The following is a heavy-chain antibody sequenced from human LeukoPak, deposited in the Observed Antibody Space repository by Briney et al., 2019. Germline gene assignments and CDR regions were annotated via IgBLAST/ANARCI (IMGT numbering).Heavy chain of an antibody. CDR1: GFTVSSNY. CDR3: ARDGVGVGATHDY. V-gene: IGHV3-53*01. J-gene: IGHJ4*02. D-gene: IGHD1-26*01. CDR2: IYSGGTT. Sequence: GGSLRLSCAASGFTVSSNYMSWVRQAPGKGLEWVSVIYSGGTTYYADSVKGRFTISRDNAKNTLYLQMNSLRAEDTAVYYCARDGVGVGATHDYWSQGTLVTVSS.